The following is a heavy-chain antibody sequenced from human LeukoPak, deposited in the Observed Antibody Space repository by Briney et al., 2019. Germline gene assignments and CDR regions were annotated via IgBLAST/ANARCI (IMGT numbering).Heavy chain of an antibody. J-gene: IGHJ4*02. CDR1: GFTFSSYT. CDR2: ISSSSLYI. V-gene: IGHV3-21*01. Sequence: GGSLRLSCAASGFTFSSYTMNWVRQAPGKGLEWVSSISSSSLYIYYADSTKGRFTISRDNAKNSLYLQMNSLRAEDTAVYYCASEHSGNYYRPFDYWGQGTLVTVSS. D-gene: IGHD1-26*01. CDR3: ASEHSGNYYRPFDY.